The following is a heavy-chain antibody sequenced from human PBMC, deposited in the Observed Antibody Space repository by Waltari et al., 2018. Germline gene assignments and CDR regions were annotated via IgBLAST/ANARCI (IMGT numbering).Heavy chain of an antibody. CDR2: IIPILGIA. Sequence: QVQLVQSGAEVKKPGSSVKVSCKASGGTFSSYTINWVRQAPGQGLEWMGRIIPILGIANYAQKFQGRVTMTADKSTSTAYMELSSLRSEDTAVYYCARIQEWELRDAFDIWGQGTMVTVSS. CDR1: GGTFSSYT. V-gene: IGHV1-69*02. CDR3: ARIQEWELRDAFDI. J-gene: IGHJ3*02. D-gene: IGHD1-26*01.